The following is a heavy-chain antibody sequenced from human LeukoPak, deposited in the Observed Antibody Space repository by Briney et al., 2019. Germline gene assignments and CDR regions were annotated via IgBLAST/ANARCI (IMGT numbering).Heavy chain of an antibody. CDR1: GFTFSDYY. D-gene: IGHD2-2*01. CDR2: ISSSGSTI. CDR3: ARDPRRAQYQPPMYNWFDP. Sequence: PGGSLRLSCAASGFTFSDYYMSWIRQAPGKGLEWVSYISSSGSTIYYADSVKGRFTISRDNAKNSLYLQMNSLRAEDTAVYYCARDPRRAQYQPPMYNWFDPWGQGTLVTVSS. J-gene: IGHJ5*02. V-gene: IGHV3-11*01.